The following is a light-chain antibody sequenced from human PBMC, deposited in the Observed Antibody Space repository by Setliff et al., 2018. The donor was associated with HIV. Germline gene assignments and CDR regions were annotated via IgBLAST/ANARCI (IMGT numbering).Light chain of an antibody. V-gene: IGLV2-18*02. J-gene: IGLJ2*01. CDR2: EVS. CDR1: SSDIGSDNR. Sequence: QSALTQPPSVSGSPGQSVTISCTGTSSDIGSDNRVSWYQQPPGTAPKLMIYEVSNRPSGVPDRFSGSKSGNTASLTISGLQAEDEADYYCSSYTSSTTVVFGGGTK. CDR3: SSYTSSTTVV.